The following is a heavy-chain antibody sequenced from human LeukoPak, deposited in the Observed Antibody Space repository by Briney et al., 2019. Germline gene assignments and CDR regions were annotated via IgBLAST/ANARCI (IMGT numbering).Heavy chain of an antibody. CDR1: GFAFSSYA. Sequence: GGSLRLSCAASGFAFSSYAMSWVRQAPGKGLEWVSAISGSGGSTYYADSVKGRFTISRDNSKNTLYLQMNSLRAEDTAVYYCAKVIAPSGYSSGWSWGQGTLVTVSS. CDR2: ISGSGGST. V-gene: IGHV3-23*01. J-gene: IGHJ5*02. CDR3: AKVIAPSGYSSGWS. D-gene: IGHD6-19*01.